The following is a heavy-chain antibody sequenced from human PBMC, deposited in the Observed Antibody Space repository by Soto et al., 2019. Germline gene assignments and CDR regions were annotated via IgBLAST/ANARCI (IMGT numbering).Heavy chain of an antibody. CDR1: GGTFSSYA. CDR3: ARYRGYSYGYDYYYGMDV. Sequence: SVKVSCKASGGTFSSYAISWVRQALGQGLEWMGGIIPIFGTANYAQKFQGRVTITADESTSTAYMELSSLRSEDTAVYYCARYRGYSYGYDYYYGMDVWGQGTTVTVSS. CDR2: IIPIFGTA. D-gene: IGHD5-18*01. J-gene: IGHJ6*02. V-gene: IGHV1-69*13.